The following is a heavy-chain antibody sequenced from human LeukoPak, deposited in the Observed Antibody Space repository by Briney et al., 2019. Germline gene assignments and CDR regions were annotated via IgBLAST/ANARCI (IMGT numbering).Heavy chain of an antibody. Sequence: GGSLRLSCAASGFTFSSYTMTWVRQAPGKGLEWVSRVRGNGGDTSYADSVKGRFTISRDNSKNTLYLQMSSLRAEDTAVYYCVKGAGMYVTAPDYWGQGTLVTVSS. CDR1: GFTFSSYT. CDR2: VRGNGGDT. D-gene: IGHD2-21*02. V-gene: IGHV3-23*01. J-gene: IGHJ4*02. CDR3: VKGAGMYVTAPDY.